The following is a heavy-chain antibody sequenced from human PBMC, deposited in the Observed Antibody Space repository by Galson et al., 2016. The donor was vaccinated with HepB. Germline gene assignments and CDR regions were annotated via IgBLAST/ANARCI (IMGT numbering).Heavy chain of an antibody. V-gene: IGHV4-61*02. J-gene: IGHJ3*01. CDR1: GASIASGRYY. D-gene: IGHD3-3*01. CDR3: AGLVLSPGQIYLVFDV. CDR2: VYISGTS. Sequence: TLSLTCNVSGASIASGRYYWAWVRQPAGKGLEWIGRVYISGTSKYNPSFRDRVKITADTSKNHVSLDLTSVTAADTAVHFCAGLVLSPGQIYLVFDVWGRGTEVAVSS.